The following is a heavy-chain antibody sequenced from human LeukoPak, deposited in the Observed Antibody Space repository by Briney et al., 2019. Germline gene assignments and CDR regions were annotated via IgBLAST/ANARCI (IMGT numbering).Heavy chain of an antibody. Sequence: PGGSLRLSCAASGFTFSSYWMSWVRQAPGKGLEWVANIKQDGSEKYYVDTVKGRFTISRDNAKNSLYLQMYSLRAEDTAVYYCVRQNYDFWSGYIVYWGQGTLVTVSS. CDR3: VRQNYDFWSGYIVY. D-gene: IGHD3-3*01. J-gene: IGHJ4*02. V-gene: IGHV3-7*01. CDR1: GFTFSSYW. CDR2: IKQDGSEK.